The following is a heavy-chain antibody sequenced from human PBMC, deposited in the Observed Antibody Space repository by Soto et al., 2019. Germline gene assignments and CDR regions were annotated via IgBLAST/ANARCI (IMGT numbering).Heavy chain of an antibody. Sequence: GGSLRLSCAASGFTFSSYAMHWVRQAPGKGLEWVAVISYDGSNKYYADSVKGRFTISRDNSKNTLYLQMNSLRAEDTAVYYCARSYGDLDYYYYGMDVWGQGTTVTVSS. CDR2: ISYDGSNK. V-gene: IGHV3-30-3*01. CDR1: GFTFSSYA. D-gene: IGHD4-17*01. J-gene: IGHJ6*02. CDR3: ARSYGDLDYYYYGMDV.